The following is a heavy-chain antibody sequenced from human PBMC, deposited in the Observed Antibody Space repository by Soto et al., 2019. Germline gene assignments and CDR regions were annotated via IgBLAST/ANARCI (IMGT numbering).Heavy chain of an antibody. D-gene: IGHD4-17*01. Sequence: QVQLQESGPGLVKPSQTLSLTCTVSGGSISSGGYYWSWIRQHPGKGLEWIGYIYYSGSTYYNPSLKSRVTISVDTSKNQFSLKLSSVTAADTAVYYCARDSALTTVTTSYWYFDLWSRGTLVTVSS. J-gene: IGHJ2*01. CDR3: ARDSALTTVTTSYWYFDL. V-gene: IGHV4-31*03. CDR1: GGSISSGGYY. CDR2: IYYSGST.